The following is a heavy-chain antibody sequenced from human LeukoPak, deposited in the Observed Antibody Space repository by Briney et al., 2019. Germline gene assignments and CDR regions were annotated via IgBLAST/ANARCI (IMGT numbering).Heavy chain of an antibody. V-gene: IGHV3-53*01. Sequence: GGSLRLSCAASGFTVSSNFMSWVRQAPGKGLKWVSVIYSGGTTYYADSVKGRFTISRDISKNTLHLQMNSLRAEDTAVYYCARDGYGYNYMDVWGRGTTVTVSS. CDR2: IYSGGTT. CDR3: ARDGYGYNYMDV. CDR1: GFTVSSNF. D-gene: IGHD5-18*01. J-gene: IGHJ6*03.